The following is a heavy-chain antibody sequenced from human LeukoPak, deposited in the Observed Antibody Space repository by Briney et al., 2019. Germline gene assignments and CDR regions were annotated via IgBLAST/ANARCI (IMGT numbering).Heavy chain of an antibody. Sequence: TSETLSLTCLVSGYSISSGYHWGWIRQPPGKGLDWIGSIYRSGITYYNPSLKSRVTISVDTSKNQFSLKLSSVTAADTAVYYCARHDWTFDIWGQGTTVTASS. CDR1: GYSISSGYH. J-gene: IGHJ3*02. D-gene: IGHD3-9*01. V-gene: IGHV4-38-2*01. CDR3: ARHDWTFDI. CDR2: IYRSGIT.